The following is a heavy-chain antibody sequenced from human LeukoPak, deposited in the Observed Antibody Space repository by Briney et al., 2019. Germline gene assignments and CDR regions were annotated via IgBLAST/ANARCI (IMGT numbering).Heavy chain of an antibody. J-gene: IGHJ4*02. Sequence: ASVKVSCKASGYTFTSYGISWVRQAPGQGLEWMGWISAYNGNTNYAQKLQGRVTMTTDTSTSTAYMELRSLRSDDTAVYYCAATVLRYFGWSQPDTDYWGQGTLVTVSS. CDR1: GYTFTSYG. CDR2: ISAYNGNT. CDR3: AATVLRYFGWSQPDTDY. D-gene: IGHD3-9*01. V-gene: IGHV1-18*01.